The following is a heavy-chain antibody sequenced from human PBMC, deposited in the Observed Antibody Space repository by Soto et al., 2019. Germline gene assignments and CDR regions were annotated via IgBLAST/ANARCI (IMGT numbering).Heavy chain of an antibody. CDR1: GDSIISSDFY. D-gene: IGHD3-3*02. CDR2: IFYLGSS. V-gene: IGHV4-39*01. CDR3: ARHSLALRKNNWFDP. Sequence: PSETLSLTCTVSGDSIISSDFYWGWVRQPPGKGLEWIGSIFYLGSSCYNPSLKSRVTMSVDTSKNQFSLRLRSVTAADTALYFRARHSLALRKNNWFDPWGQGIMVTVS. J-gene: IGHJ5*02.